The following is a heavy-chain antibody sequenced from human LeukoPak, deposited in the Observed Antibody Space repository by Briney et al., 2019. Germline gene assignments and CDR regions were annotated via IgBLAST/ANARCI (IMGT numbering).Heavy chain of an antibody. D-gene: IGHD2-15*01. CDR3: ARVVQPTPGGYYYYYMDV. CDR1: GGSISSYY. V-gene: IGHV4-59*01. CDR2: IYYSGST. Sequence: PSETLSLTCTVSGGSISSYYWSWIRQPPGKGLEWIGYIYYSGSTNYNPSLKSRVTISVDTSKNQFSLKLSSVTAADTAVYYCARVVQPTPGGYYYYYMDVWGKGTTVTVSS. J-gene: IGHJ6*03.